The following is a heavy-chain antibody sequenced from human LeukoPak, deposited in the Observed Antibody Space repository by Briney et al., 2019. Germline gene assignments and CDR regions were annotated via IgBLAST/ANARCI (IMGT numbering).Heavy chain of an antibody. J-gene: IGHJ4*02. CDR2: ISYDGSNK. CDR3: ARERYSGYDYHQD. V-gene: IGHV3-30-3*01. D-gene: IGHD5-12*01. CDR1: GFTFSSYA. Sequence: PGRSLRLSCAASGFTFSSYAMHWVRQAPGKGLEWVAVISYDGSNKYYADSVKGRFTISRDNSKNTLYLQMNSLRAEDTAVYYCARERYSGYDYHQDWGQGTLVTVSS.